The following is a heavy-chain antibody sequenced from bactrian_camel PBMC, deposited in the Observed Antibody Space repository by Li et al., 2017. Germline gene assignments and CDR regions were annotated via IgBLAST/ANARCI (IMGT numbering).Heavy chain of an antibody. V-gene: IGHV3S1*01. CDR2: INSGGGST. CDR1: GFTVSTYW. CDR3: AAVTGCSLTPWLRDPGNKSGPMN. J-gene: IGHJ4*01. Sequence: VQLVESGGGLVQPGGSLRLSRVADGFTVSTYWMYWVRQAPGKGLVWVSAINSGGGSTYYAASVKGRFTISRDNAKNTLYLQMNNLKPEDTAMYYCAAVTGCSLTPWLRDPGNKSGPMNWGQGTQVTVS. D-gene: IGHD3*01.